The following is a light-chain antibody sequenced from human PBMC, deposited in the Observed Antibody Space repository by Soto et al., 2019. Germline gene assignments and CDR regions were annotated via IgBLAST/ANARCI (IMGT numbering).Light chain of an antibody. CDR3: QQYGNSPLT. J-gene: IGKJ4*01. CDR1: QSINSF. V-gene: IGKV3-20*01. Sequence: EIVLTQSPGTLSLSPGEGATLSCRASQSINSFLAWYQQRPGQAPRLLIFGASTRAPGIPDRFSGSGSGTDFTLTISKLEPEDFALFYCQQYGNSPLTFGGGTKVDIK. CDR2: GAS.